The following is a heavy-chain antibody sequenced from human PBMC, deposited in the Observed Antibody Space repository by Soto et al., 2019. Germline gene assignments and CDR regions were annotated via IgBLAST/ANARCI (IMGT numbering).Heavy chain of an antibody. J-gene: IGHJ6*02. Sequence: PGESLKISCKGSGYSFTSYWIGWVRQMPGKGLEWMGIIYPGDSDTRYSPSFQGQVTISADKSISTAYLQWSSLKASDTAMYYCARLPNHSSGWYYYYGMDVWGQGTTVTVSS. V-gene: IGHV5-51*01. CDR2: IYPGDSDT. CDR1: GYSFTSYW. CDR3: ARLPNHSSGWYYYYGMDV. D-gene: IGHD6-19*01.